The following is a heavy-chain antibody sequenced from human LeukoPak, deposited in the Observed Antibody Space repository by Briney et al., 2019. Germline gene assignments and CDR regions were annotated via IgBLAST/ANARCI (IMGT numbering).Heavy chain of an antibody. Sequence: SETLSLTCTVSGGSVTSGHYYWSWIRQPPGKGLECIGYFYYSGSTNYNPSLKSRATISVDTSKNQFSLKLSSVTAADTAVYYCARRYSSGWYYYFDYWGQGTLVTVSS. CDR3: ARRYSSGWYYYFDY. CDR2: FYYSGST. V-gene: IGHV4-61*01. J-gene: IGHJ4*02. D-gene: IGHD6-19*01. CDR1: GGSVTSGHYY.